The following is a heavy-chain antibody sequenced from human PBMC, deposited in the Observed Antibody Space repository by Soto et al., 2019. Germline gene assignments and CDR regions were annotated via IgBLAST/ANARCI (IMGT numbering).Heavy chain of an antibody. CDR1: GFTFSSYG. D-gene: IGHD6-25*01. V-gene: IGHV3-33*01. J-gene: IGHJ6*02. CDR2: IWYDGSNK. CDR3: ARTTRSAPYYYYYGMDV. Sequence: GGSLRLSCAASGFTFSSYGMHWVRQAPGKGLEWVAVIWYDGSNKYYADSVKGRFTISRDNSKNTLFPQMNSLRAEDTAFYYCARTTRSAPYYYYYGMDVWGQGTTVTVSS.